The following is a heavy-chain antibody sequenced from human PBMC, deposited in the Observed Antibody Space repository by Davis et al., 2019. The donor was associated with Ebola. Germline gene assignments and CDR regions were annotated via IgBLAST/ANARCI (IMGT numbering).Heavy chain of an antibody. Sequence: PGGSLRLSCAASGFTFSSYWMSWVRQVPGKGLEWVSYISSSSYIYYADSVKGRFTISRDNAKNSLYLQMNRLRVEDTAVYYCVRARPTVATDFWGQGTLVTVSS. CDR1: GFTFSSYW. J-gene: IGHJ4*02. V-gene: IGHV3-21*05. CDR3: VRARPTVATDF. CDR2: ISSSSYI. D-gene: IGHD5-12*01.